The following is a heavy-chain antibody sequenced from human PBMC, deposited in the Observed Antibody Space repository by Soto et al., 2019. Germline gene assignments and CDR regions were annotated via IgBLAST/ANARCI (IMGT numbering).Heavy chain of an antibody. J-gene: IGHJ4*02. CDR3: AKEGGLSGSYYISSSYYFDY. D-gene: IGHD1-26*01. Sequence: PAGTLRLSCAASGSTFSNYGIHWVRQAPGNGLEWVAVISRDGSVRYYADSVKGRFTTSRDNSKNTLYLQVNSLRAEDTSVYYCAKEGGLSGSYYISSSYYFDYWGQGTLVTVSS. V-gene: IGHV3-30*18. CDR1: GSTFSNYG. CDR2: ISRDGSVR.